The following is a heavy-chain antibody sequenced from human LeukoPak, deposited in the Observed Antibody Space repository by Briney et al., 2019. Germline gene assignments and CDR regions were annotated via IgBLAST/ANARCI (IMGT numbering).Heavy chain of an antibody. D-gene: IGHD3-9*01. CDR1: GGSISSYY. CDR3: ARDRAYYDILTGYLASSYFDL. CDR2: IYYVGST. J-gene: IGHJ2*01. Sequence: PSETLSLTCTVSGGSISSYYWSWIRQPPGKGLEWIGYIYYVGSTNYNPSLKSRVTISVDTSKNQFSLKLSSVTAADTAVYYCARDRAYYDILTGYLASSYFDLWGRGTLVTVSS. V-gene: IGHV4-59*01.